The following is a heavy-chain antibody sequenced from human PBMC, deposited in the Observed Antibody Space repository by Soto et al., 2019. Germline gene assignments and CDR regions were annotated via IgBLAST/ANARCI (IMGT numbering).Heavy chain of an antibody. CDR2: ISWKSGSM. Sequence: EVQLAESGGDLVQPGRSLRLACTASGFKFDDYAMHWVRQAPGKGLEWVSGISWKSGSMNYADSVKGRFTISRDNAKNSLYLQMNSLRSEDTALYYCAKDIYDILTGYSRGDGLDLWGHGTMVTVSS. CDR3: AKDIYDILTGYSRGDGLDL. D-gene: IGHD3-9*01. CDR1: GFKFDDYA. J-gene: IGHJ3*01. V-gene: IGHV3-9*01.